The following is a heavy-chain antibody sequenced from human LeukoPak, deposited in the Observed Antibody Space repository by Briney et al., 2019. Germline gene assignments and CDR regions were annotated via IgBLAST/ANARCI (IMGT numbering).Heavy chain of an antibody. CDR3: ARDTCSSTSCYACYYYGMDV. CDR1: GYTFTSYG. J-gene: IGHJ6*02. V-gene: IGHV1-18*01. D-gene: IGHD2-2*01. Sequence: EASVKVSCKASGYTFTSYGISWVRQAPGQGLEWMGWISAYNGNTNYAQKLQGRVTMTTDTSTSTAYMELRSLRSDDTAVYYCARDTCSSTSCYACYYYGMDVWGQGTTVTVSS. CDR2: ISAYNGNT.